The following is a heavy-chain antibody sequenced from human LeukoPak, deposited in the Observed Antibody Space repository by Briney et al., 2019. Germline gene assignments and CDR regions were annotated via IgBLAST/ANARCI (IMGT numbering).Heavy chain of an antibody. D-gene: IGHD3-10*01. Sequence: GGSLRLSCSASGFTFSSCAMHWVHQAPGKGLEYVSAISSNGGSTYYADSVKGRFTISRDNSKNTLYLQMSSLRAEDTAVYYCVKGVGGSGSYYNFDYWGQGTLVTVSS. CDR2: ISSNGGST. CDR3: VKGVGGSGSYYNFDY. V-gene: IGHV3-64D*06. J-gene: IGHJ4*02. CDR1: GFTFSSCA.